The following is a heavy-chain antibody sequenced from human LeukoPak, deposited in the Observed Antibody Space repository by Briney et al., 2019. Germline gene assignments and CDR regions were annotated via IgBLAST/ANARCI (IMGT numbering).Heavy chain of an antibody. CDR1: GFTVSSNY. CDR2: IYSGGST. V-gene: IGHV3-53*01. CDR3: AKDRSVMVRGVVED. Sequence: PGGSLRLSCAASGFTVSSNYMSWVRQAPGKGLEWVSVIYSGGSTYYADSVKGRFTISRDNSKNTLYLQMNSLRAEDTAVYYCAKDRSVMVRGVVEDWGQGTLVTVSS. D-gene: IGHD3-10*01. J-gene: IGHJ4*02.